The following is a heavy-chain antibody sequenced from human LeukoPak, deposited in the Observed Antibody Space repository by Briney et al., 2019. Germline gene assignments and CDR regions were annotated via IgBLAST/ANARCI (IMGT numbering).Heavy chain of an antibody. CDR1: GYSFTNYW. J-gene: IGHJ4*02. CDR2: IYPGDSDT. D-gene: IGHD1-26*01. CDR3: ARLPYSGSFLAPFDY. Sequence: GESLKISCEGSGYSFTNYWIGWVRQMPRKGLEWMGIIYPGDSDTRYSPSFQGQVTISADRSISTAYLQWSSLKASDTAMYYCARLPYSGSFLAPFDYWGLGTLVTVSS. V-gene: IGHV5-51*01.